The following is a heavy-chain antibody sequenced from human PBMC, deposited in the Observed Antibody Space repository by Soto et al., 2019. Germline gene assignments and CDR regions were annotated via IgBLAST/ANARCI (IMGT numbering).Heavy chain of an antibody. CDR2: ISAYNGNT. J-gene: IGHJ4*02. D-gene: IGHD1-26*01. V-gene: IGHV1-18*04. Sequence: ASVKVSCKASGYTFTSYGISWVRQAPGQGLEWMGWISAYNGNTNYAQKLQGRVTMTTDTSTSTAYMELSRLRSDDTAVYYCALRGKRGIVDYWGQGTLVTVSS. CDR3: ALRGKRGIVDY. CDR1: GYTFTSYG.